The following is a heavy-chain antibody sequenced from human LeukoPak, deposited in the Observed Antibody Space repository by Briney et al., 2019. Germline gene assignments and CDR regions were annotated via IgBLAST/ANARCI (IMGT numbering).Heavy chain of an antibody. V-gene: IGHV4-59*01. Sequence: SEALSLTCTVSGGSISTYYWSWIRQPPGKGLEWIGHIYYSGNTRYNPSLKSRVTISVDTSKNQFSLKVSSVTAADTAVYYCARVQGQQLVEWFDPWGQGTLVTVSS. CDR3: ARVQGQQLVEWFDP. CDR2: IYYSGNT. J-gene: IGHJ5*02. CDR1: GGSISTYY. D-gene: IGHD6-13*01.